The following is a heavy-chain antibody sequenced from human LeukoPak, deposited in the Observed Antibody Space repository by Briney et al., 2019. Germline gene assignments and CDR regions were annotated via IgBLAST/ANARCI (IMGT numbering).Heavy chain of an antibody. Sequence: SETLSLTCNVSGASFNYYYWSWIRHPAGKGLEWIGRVYLGGSTNYNPSLKSRVMMSLDKANNQFSLRLSSVTAADTATYYCARDHCDDAACYPFDRWGQGTLVTVSS. D-gene: IGHD2-21*01. CDR3: ARDHCDDAACYPFDR. CDR1: GASFNYYY. V-gene: IGHV4-4*07. J-gene: IGHJ4*02. CDR2: VYLGGST.